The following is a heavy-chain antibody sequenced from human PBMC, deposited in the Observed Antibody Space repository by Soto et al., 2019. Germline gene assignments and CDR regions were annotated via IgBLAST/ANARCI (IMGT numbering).Heavy chain of an antibody. Sequence: SETLSLTCAVSGGSFTSNNWWTLVRQPAVKGLECVGEIYRAGSTNYNPSLKSRVTISLDKSENQFSLKVTSLTAADTAVYYCASRDPGTSVDYWGQGTLVTVSS. D-gene: IGHD1-7*01. CDR2: IYRAGST. J-gene: IGHJ4*02. V-gene: IGHV4-4*02. CDR3: ASRDPGTSVDY. CDR1: GGSFTSNNW.